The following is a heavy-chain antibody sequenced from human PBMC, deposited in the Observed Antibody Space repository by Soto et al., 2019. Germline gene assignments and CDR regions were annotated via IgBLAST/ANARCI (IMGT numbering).Heavy chain of an antibody. CDR3: ARDTSRITMVRGVIITKGNLDY. D-gene: IGHD3-10*01. V-gene: IGHV1-8*01. Sequence: GPSVKVSCKASGYTFTSYDINWVRQATGQGLEWMGWMNPNSGNTGYAQKFQGRVTMTRNTSISTAYMELSSLRSEDTAVYYCARDTSRITMVRGVIITKGNLDYWGQGTLVTVSS. CDR2: MNPNSGNT. J-gene: IGHJ4*02. CDR1: GYTFTSYD.